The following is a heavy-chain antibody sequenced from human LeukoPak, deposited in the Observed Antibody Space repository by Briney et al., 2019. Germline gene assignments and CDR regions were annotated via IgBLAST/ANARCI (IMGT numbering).Heavy chain of an antibody. CDR3: ARDSSSVAGTFGFPY. CDR1: GFTFSSYE. CDR2: ISTTGSSI. D-gene: IGHD6-19*01. V-gene: IGHV3-48*03. Sequence: GGSLRLSCAASGFTFSSYEMNWVRQAPGKGLEWVSYISTTGSSIYYADSVKGRFTISRDNAKNSLYLQMSSLRAEDTAVYYCARDSSSVAGTFGFPYWGQGTLVTVSS. J-gene: IGHJ4*02.